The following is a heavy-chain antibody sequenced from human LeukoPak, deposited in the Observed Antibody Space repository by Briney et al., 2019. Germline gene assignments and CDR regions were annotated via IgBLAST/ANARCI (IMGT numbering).Heavy chain of an antibody. V-gene: IGHV4-30-4*01. CDR1: GGSISSGDYY. D-gene: IGHD2-21*02. Sequence: SETLSLTCTVSGGSISSGDYYWSWNRQPPGKGLEWIGYIYYSGSTYYNPSLKSRVTISVDTSKNQFSLKLSSVTAADTAVYYCARVTWNWFDPWGQGTLVTVSS. J-gene: IGHJ5*02. CDR3: ARVTWNWFDP. CDR2: IYYSGST.